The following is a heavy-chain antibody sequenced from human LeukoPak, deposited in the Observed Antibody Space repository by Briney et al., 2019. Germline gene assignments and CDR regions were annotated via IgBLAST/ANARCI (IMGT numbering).Heavy chain of an antibody. Sequence: VASVKVSCKASGYTFTGYYMHWVRQAPGQGLEWMGWINPNSGGTNYAQKFQGRVTMTRDTSISTAYMELSRLRSDDTAVYYCAREDSVAGHFDYWGQGTLVTVSS. J-gene: IGHJ4*02. CDR2: INPNSGGT. CDR1: GYTFTGYY. V-gene: IGHV1-2*02. CDR3: AREDSVAGHFDY. D-gene: IGHD6-19*01.